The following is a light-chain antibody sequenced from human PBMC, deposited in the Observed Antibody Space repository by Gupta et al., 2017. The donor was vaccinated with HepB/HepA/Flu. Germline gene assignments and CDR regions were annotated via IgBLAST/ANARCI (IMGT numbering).Light chain of an antibody. CDR1: SLRSYY. V-gene: IGLV3-19*01. J-gene: IGLJ1*01. CDR2: GKN. CDR3: NSRDSSGNHLGVS. Sequence: SSELTQDPAVSVALGQTVRITCPGDSLRSYYASWYQQKPGQAPVLVIYGKNNRPSGIPDRFSGSSSGNTASLTITGAQAEDEADYYCNSRDSSGNHLGVSFGTGTKVTVL.